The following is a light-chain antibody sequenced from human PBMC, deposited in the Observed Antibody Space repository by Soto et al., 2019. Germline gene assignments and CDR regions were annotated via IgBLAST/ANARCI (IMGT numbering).Light chain of an antibody. Sequence: DLQLTQSHSTLAASPGARVTITGRASQRINNWLAWYQQRPGRAPKLLIYDASTLQSGVPSRFSGSRSGTEFTLTISSLQPEDFATYYCQQLNGYVALTFGGGTKVDNK. CDR2: DAS. J-gene: IGKJ4*01. V-gene: IGKV1-5*01. CDR3: QQLNGYVALT. CDR1: QRINNW.